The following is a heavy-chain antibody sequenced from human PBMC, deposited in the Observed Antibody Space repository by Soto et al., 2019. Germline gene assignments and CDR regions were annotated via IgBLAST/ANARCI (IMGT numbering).Heavy chain of an antibody. CDR3: TRGTLH. CDR1: GGSISSYY. D-gene: IGHD1-1*01. Sequence: SETLSLTCTVSGGSISSYYWSWIRQHPGKGLEWIGCIYSSGSTSYNPSLKSRLAMSVDTSKNQFSLSLSSVTAADTAVYYCTRGTLHWGQGTLVTVSS. V-gene: IGHV4-59*06. CDR2: IYSSGST. J-gene: IGHJ4*02.